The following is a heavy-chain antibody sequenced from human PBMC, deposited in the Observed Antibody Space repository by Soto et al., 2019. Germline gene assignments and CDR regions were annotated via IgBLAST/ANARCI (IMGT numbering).Heavy chain of an antibody. CDR2: IDPSDSYT. CDR1: GYSFTNQW. CDR3: ASLSIGIAAAFDY. Sequence: XESLSISFKGSGYSFTNQWISWVRQMPGKGLEWMGRIDPSDSYTKYSPSFQGHVTISADKSISTAYLQWSSLKASDTAMYYCASLSIGIAAAFDYWGQGTLVTVSS. V-gene: IGHV5-10-1*01. J-gene: IGHJ4*02. D-gene: IGHD6-13*01.